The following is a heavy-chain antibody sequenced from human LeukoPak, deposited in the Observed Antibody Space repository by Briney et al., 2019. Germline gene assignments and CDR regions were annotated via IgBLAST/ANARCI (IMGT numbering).Heavy chain of an antibody. Sequence: PGGSLRLSCAASGFTFSDHYMDWVRQAPGKGLEWVCRTRNKANSYTTEYAASVKGRFTISRDDSKNSLYLQMNSLKTEDTAVYYCARYSGSSTRVSDYWGQGTLVTVSS. D-gene: IGHD1-26*01. CDR2: TRNKANSYTT. CDR3: ARYSGSSTRVSDY. CDR1: GFTFSDHY. V-gene: IGHV3-72*01. J-gene: IGHJ4*02.